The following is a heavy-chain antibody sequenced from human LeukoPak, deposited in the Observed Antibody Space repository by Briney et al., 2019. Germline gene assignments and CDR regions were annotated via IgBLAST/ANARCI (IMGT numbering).Heavy chain of an antibody. Sequence: ASVKVSCKASGYTFTSYGISWVRQAPGQGLEWMGWISAYNGNTNYAQKLQGRVTMTTDTSTSTAYMELRSLRSDDTAVYYCARARVRSSTWGSTKGNWFDPWGQGTLVTASS. CDR1: GYTFTSYG. V-gene: IGHV1-18*04. CDR3: ARARVRSSTWGSTKGNWFDP. CDR2: ISAYNGNT. D-gene: IGHD2-2*01. J-gene: IGHJ5*02.